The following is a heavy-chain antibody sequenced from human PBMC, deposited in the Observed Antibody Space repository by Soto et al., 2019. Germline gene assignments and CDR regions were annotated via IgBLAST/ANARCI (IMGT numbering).Heavy chain of an antibody. CDR2: INPNSGDT. Sequence: ASVKVSCKASGYTFTGYYMHWVRQAPGQGLEWMGWINPNSGDTKYAQKFQGRVTMTRDTSTRTAYMEVSRLTSDDTAVYYCARSLTTIGGRPDSWGQGTLVTVSS. CDR1: GYTFTGYY. D-gene: IGHD3-3*01. V-gene: IGHV1-2*02. CDR3: ARSLTTIGGRPDS. J-gene: IGHJ4*02.